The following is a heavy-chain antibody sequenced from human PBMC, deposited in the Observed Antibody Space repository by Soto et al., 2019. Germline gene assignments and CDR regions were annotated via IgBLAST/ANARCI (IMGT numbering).Heavy chain of an antibody. Sequence: GGSLRLSCAASGFTFSDYSMNWVRQAPGKGLEWVSYIDSSSSRVYYADSVKARFTISRDNAKNSLYLQMNSLRAEDTAVYYCAKELHTSSGWSQVIYWGQGTLVTVSS. V-gene: IGHV3-48*01. CDR2: IDSSSSRV. J-gene: IGHJ4*02. CDR3: AKELHTSSGWSQVIY. D-gene: IGHD6-19*01. CDR1: GFTFSDYS.